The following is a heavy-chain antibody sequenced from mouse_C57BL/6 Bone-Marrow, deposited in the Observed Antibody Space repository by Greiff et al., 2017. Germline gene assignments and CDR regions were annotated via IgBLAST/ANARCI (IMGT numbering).Heavy chain of an antibody. CDR2: ISSGSSTI. J-gene: IGHJ1*03. CDR1: GFTFSDYG. D-gene: IGHD1-1*01. V-gene: IGHV5-17*01. Sequence: EVQGVQSGAGLVKPGGSLKLSCAASGFTFSDYGMHWVRQAPEQGLEWVAYISSGSSTIYYADTVKGRFTISRDKSKNTTFLQMTSLRSEDTAMYYCASDYYGSSPWYFDVWGTGTTVTVSS. CDR3: ASDYYGSSPWYFDV.